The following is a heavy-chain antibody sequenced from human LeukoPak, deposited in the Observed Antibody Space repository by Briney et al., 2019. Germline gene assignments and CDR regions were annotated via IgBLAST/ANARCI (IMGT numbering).Heavy chain of an antibody. D-gene: IGHD5-18*01. CDR3: ARGLVVDTAMVTRVNWFDP. J-gene: IGHJ5*02. CDR1: GGSISSGDYY. Sequence: SQTLSLTCTVSGGSISSGDYYWSWIRQPPGKGLEWIGEINHSGSTNYNPSLKSRVTISVDTSKNQFSLKLSSVTAADTAVYYCARGLVVDTAMVTRVNWFDPWGQGTLVTVSS. V-gene: IGHV4-30-4*01. CDR2: INHSGST.